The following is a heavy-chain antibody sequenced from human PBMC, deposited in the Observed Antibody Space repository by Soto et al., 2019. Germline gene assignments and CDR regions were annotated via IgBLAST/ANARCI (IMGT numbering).Heavy chain of an antibody. CDR2: ISAYNGNS. D-gene: IGHD2-2*01. Sequence: QVQLVQSGAEVKKPGASVKVSCKASGYTFTSYGISWVRQAPGQGLEWMGWISAYNGNSNYAQKLQGRVTMTTDTSTSTAYMELRSLRSDDTAVYYCASHGGYCSSTSCYSLGYYYYYGMDVWGQGTTVTVSS. V-gene: IGHV1-18*01. J-gene: IGHJ6*02. CDR3: ASHGGYCSSTSCYSLGYYYYYGMDV. CDR1: GYTFTSYG.